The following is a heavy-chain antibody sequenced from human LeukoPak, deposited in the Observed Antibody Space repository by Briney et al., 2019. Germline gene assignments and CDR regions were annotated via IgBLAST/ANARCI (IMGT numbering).Heavy chain of an antibody. V-gene: IGHV6-1*01. J-gene: IGHJ6*02. CDR1: GDSVSSISVA. CDR3: ALARSEYHYGMDV. Sequence: SQTLSLTYAISGDSVSSISVAWNWIRQSPSRGLEWLGRTYYRSKWYYEYAVSVKGRININPDPSKSQFSLQLNSVTPEDTAVYYCALARSEYHYGMDVWGQGTTVTVSS. CDR2: TYYRSKWYY.